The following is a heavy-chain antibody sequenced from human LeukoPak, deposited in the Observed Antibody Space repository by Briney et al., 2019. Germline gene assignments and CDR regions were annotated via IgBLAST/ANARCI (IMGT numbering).Heavy chain of an antibody. V-gene: IGHV1-2*02. CDR3: ARVLRGNGRCDY. CDR2: INPNSGGT. Sequence: ASVKVSXKASGYTFTGYYMHWVRQAPGQGLEWMGWINPNSGGTNYAQKFQGRVTMTRDASISTAYMELSRLRSDDTAVYYCARVLRGNGRCDYWGQGTLVTVSS. CDR1: GYTFTGYY. D-gene: IGHD3-10*01. J-gene: IGHJ4*02.